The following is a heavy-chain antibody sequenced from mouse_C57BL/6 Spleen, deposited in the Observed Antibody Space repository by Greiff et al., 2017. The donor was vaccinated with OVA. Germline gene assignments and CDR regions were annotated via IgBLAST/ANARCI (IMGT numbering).Heavy chain of an antibody. V-gene: IGHV1-55*01. J-gene: IGHJ1*03. CDR1: GYTFPSYW. CDR2: IYPGSGST. D-gene: IGHD1-1*01. Sequence: QVQLQQPGAELVKPGASVKMSCKASGYTFPSYWLTWVTQRPGQGLEWIGVIYPGSGSTNYTEKFKSKATLTVDKSSRTAYMQRSSRTADDSAFDYCAIPYYYGSSYWYFDVWGTGTTVTVSS. CDR3: AIPYYYGSSYWYFDV.